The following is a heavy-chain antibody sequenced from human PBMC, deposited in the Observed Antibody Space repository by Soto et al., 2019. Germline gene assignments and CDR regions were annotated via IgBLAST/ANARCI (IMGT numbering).Heavy chain of an antibody. CDR1: GFTFSSYS. CDR3: ARTAQGRIFSALDY. CDR2: ISSSSSYI. V-gene: IGHV3-21*01. Sequence: EVQLVESGGGLVKRGGSLRLSCAASGFTFSSYSMNWVRQAPGKGLEWVSSISSSSSYIYYADSVKGRFTISRDNAKNSLYLQMNSLRAEDTAVYYCARTAQGRIFSALDYWGQGTLVTVSS. D-gene: IGHD2-15*01. J-gene: IGHJ4*02.